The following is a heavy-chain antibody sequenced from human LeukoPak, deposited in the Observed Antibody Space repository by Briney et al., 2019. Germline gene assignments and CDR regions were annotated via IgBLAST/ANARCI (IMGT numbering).Heavy chain of an antibody. CDR3: ARGPQVGALIHWFDP. V-gene: IGHV3-21*01. J-gene: IGHJ5*02. D-gene: IGHD1-26*01. CDR1: GFTFSSYS. CDR2: ISSSSSYI. Sequence: GGSLRLSCAASGFTFSSYSMNWVRQAPGKGLEWVSSISSSSSYIYYADSVKGRFTISRDNAKISLYLQMNSLRAEDTAVYYCARGPQVGALIHWFDPWGQGTLVTVSS.